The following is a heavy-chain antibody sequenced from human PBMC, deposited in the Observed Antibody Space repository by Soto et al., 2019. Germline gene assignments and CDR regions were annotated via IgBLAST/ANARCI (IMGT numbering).Heavy chain of an antibody. CDR2: IYSSGST. D-gene: IGHD3-3*01. Sequence: QVHLQESGPGLVKPSETLSLTCTVSGGAISTYYWTWIRQPAGKGLEWIGRIYSSGSTKYNPSVQSRVPMSLDASNNQFSLRLTSVTAADTAVYYCARGQRFSAWFDPWGQGTLVTFSS. CDR3: ARGQRFSAWFDP. J-gene: IGHJ5*02. V-gene: IGHV4-4*07. CDR1: GGAISTYY.